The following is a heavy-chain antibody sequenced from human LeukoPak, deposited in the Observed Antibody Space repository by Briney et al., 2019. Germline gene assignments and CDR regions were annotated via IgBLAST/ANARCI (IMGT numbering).Heavy chain of an antibody. V-gene: IGHV5-51*01. CDR3: ARHGEDSSGYYYGMDV. D-gene: IGHD3-22*01. CDR1: GYSFTSYW. Sequence: GEPLKISCKGSGYSFTSYWIGWVRQMPGKGLEWMGIIYPGDSDTRYSPSFQGQVTISADKSISTAYLQWSSLKASDTAMYYCARHGEDSSGYYYGMDVWGQGTTVTVSS. CDR2: IYPGDSDT. J-gene: IGHJ6*02.